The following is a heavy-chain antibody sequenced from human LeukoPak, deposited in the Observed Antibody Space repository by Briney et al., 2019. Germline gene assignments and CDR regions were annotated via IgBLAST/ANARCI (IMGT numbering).Heavy chain of an antibody. CDR3: ARDIAVAGTGIDY. D-gene: IGHD6-19*01. Sequence: GGSLRLSCAASGFTFSSYSMNWVRQAPGKGLEWVSSISSSSSYIYYADSVKGRFTISRDNAKNSLYLQMNSLRAEDTAVYYCARDIAVAGTGIDYWGQGTLVTVSS. J-gene: IGHJ4*02. CDR1: GFTFSSYS. CDR2: ISSSSSYI. V-gene: IGHV3-21*04.